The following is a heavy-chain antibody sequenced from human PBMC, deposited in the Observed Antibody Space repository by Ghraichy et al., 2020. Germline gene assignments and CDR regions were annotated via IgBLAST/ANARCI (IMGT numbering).Heavy chain of an antibody. D-gene: IGHD2-2*02. J-gene: IGHJ3*01. CDR3: ARQYSSSTTCYTDTFDV. CDR1: AFTFSNYW. V-gene: IGHV3-7*03. Sequence: GESLNISCAASAFTFSNYWMTWVRQAPGNGLEWVANINQDGSQIYYVDTVRGRFSISRDNAENSLFLQMNSLRAEDTAVYYCARQYSSSTTCYTDTFDVWGQGTMVTVSS. CDR2: INQDGSQI.